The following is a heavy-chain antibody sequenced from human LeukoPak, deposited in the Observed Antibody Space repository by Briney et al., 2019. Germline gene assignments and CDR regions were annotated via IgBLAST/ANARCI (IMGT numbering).Heavy chain of an antibody. D-gene: IGHD2-2*01. CDR2: IKQDGSEK. J-gene: IGHJ6*02. Sequence: GGSLRLSCAASGFTFSNYAMSWVRQAPGKGLEWVANIKQDGSEKYYVDSVKGRFTISRDNAKNSLYLQMNSLRAEDTAVYYCARALGYCSSTSCWSLHYYYCYGMDVWGQGTTVTVSS. V-gene: IGHV3-7*03. CDR1: GFTFSNYA. CDR3: ARALGYCSSTSCWSLHYYYCYGMDV.